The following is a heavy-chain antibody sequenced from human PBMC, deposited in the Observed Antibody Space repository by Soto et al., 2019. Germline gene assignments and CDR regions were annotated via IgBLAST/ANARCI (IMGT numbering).Heavy chain of an antibody. Sequence: EVQLLESGGGLVQPGGSLRLSCAASGFTFSSYAMSWVRQAPGKGLEWVSAISGSGGSTYYADSVKGRFTISRDNSKNTLYLQMNSLRAEDTAVYYCAKVDRIKYFYWLLYGSYFDYWGQGTLVTVSS. D-gene: IGHD3-9*01. V-gene: IGHV3-23*01. CDR1: GFTFSSYA. CDR3: AKVDRIKYFYWLLYGSYFDY. J-gene: IGHJ4*02. CDR2: ISGSGGST.